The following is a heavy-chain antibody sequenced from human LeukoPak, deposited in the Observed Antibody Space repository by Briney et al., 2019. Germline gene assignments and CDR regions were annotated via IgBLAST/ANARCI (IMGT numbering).Heavy chain of an antibody. CDR3: ARRTSGSLLSGAFDI. V-gene: IGHV4-31*03. J-gene: IGHJ3*02. Sequence: PSETLSLTCTVSGGSISSGGYYWSWIRQHPGKGLEWTGYIYYSASTHHNPSLKSRVTISVDTSKNQFSLRLRSVTAGVTVVYYCARRTSGSLLSGAFDIWGQGTMVTVSS. D-gene: IGHD3-10*01. CDR2: IYYSAST. CDR1: GGSISSGGYY.